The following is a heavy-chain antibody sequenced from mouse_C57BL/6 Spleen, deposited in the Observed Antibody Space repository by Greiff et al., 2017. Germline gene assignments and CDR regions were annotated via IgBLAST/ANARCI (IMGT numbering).Heavy chain of an antibody. CDR2: ISSGGDYI. Sequence: EVQRVESGEGLVKPGGSLKLSCAASGFTFSSYAMSWVRQTPEKRLEWVAYISSGGDYIYYADTVKGRFTISRDNARNTLYLQMSSLKSEDTAMYYCTRDEGYYGSSFDYWGQGTTLTVSS. V-gene: IGHV5-9-1*02. CDR1: GFTFSSYA. CDR3: TRDEGYYGSSFDY. D-gene: IGHD1-1*01. J-gene: IGHJ2*01.